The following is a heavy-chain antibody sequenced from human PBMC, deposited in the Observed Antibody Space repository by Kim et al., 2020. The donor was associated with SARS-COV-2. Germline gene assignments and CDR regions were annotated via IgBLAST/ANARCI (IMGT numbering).Heavy chain of an antibody. Sequence: SETLSLTCTVSGGSISGYYWTWIRQPPGKGLEWIGNIYYSRSTNYNPSLKSRVTLSVDTYKNQISLNLNSVTAADTAVYYCARFCWGGSCPAYWGHGTLVTVSS. V-gene: IGHV4-59*01. CDR2: IYYSRST. CDR3: ARFCWGGSCPAY. J-gene: IGHJ4*01. D-gene: IGHD2-21*01. CDR1: GGSISGYY.